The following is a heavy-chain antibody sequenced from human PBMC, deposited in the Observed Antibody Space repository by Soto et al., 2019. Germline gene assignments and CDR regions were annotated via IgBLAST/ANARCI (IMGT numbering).Heavy chain of an antibody. CDR1: GYTFSAYT. D-gene: IGHD3-3*02. Sequence: QAQLVQSGAEMKKPGASVKVACKATGYTFSAYTMNWVRQAPGQSLEWMGWINAGSGNTKYSQNFQGSVSITRDTSASTVYMELTGLPSEDTAVYYCARDTETLGPRANDALDIWGQGTMVTVSS. J-gene: IGHJ3*02. CDR2: INAGSGNT. V-gene: IGHV1-3*01. CDR3: ARDTETLGPRANDALDI.